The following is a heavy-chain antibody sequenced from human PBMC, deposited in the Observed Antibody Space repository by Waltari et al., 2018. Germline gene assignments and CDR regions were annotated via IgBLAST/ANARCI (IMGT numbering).Heavy chain of an antibody. J-gene: IGHJ5*02. CDR3: ARHGSYSDP. Sequence: QVQLQESGPGLVKPSETLSLTCAVSGYSISSGSYWGWIRQPPGKGLEWIGSIYHSGSTYYNPSLKSRVTISVDTSKNQFALKLSSVTAADTAVYYCARHGSYSDPWGQGTLVTVSS. CDR2: IYHSGST. CDR1: GYSISSGSY. V-gene: IGHV4-38-2*01. D-gene: IGHD1-26*01.